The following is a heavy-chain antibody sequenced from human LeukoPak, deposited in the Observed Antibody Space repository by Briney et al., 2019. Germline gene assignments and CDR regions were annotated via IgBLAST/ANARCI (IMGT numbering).Heavy chain of an antibody. CDR1: GFTFSWFS. J-gene: IGHJ4*02. CDR2: IDRSGSTT. V-gene: IGHV3-48*01. Sequence: GGSLRLSCAASGFTFSWFSMNWVHQPPGKGLEWVSYIDRSGSTTYYADSVRGRFTISRDNAKNSLYLQMNSLRAEDTAMYYCASFTVTTRKVQSTLVDYWGQGTLVTVSS. D-gene: IGHD4-17*01. CDR3: ASFTVTTRKVQSTLVDY.